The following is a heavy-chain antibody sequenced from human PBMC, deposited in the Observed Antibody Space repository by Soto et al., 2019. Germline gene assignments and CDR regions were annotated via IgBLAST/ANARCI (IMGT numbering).Heavy chain of an antibody. CDR2: IIPIFGTA. D-gene: IGHD1-1*01. CDR1: GGTFSSYA. Sequence: SVKVSCKASGGTFSSYAISWVRQAPGQGLEWMGGIIPIFGTANYAQKFQGRVTITADESTSTAYMELSSLRSEDTAVYYCARAPQLELYYYYYGMDVWGQGTTVTVSS. V-gene: IGHV1-69*13. CDR3: ARAPQLELYYYYYGMDV. J-gene: IGHJ6*02.